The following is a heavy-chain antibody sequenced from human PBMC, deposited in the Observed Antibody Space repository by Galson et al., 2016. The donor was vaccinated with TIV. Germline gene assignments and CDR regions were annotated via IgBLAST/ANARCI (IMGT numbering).Heavy chain of an antibody. CDR3: ARGGPNIVIVPAAGYFDS. CDR1: GESLSGYH. V-gene: IGHV4-34*01. Sequence: ETLSLTCALSGESLSGYHWTWIRQAPGKGLEWIGEVSHRGRTNYNPSLESRVTISLVTSKNEFALKLTSVTAADTAVYYCARGGPNIVIVPAAGYFDSWGQGALVTVSS. J-gene: IGHJ4*02. CDR2: VSHRGRT. D-gene: IGHD2-2*01.